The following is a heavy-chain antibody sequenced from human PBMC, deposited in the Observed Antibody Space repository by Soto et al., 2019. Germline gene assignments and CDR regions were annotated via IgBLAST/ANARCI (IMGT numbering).Heavy chain of an antibody. D-gene: IGHD3-22*01. CDR3: TIISSYYYDRSGYYKGY. J-gene: IGHJ4*02. CDR2: IRSKANSYAT. Sequence: EVQLVESGGGLVQPGGSLKLSCAASGFTFSGSAMHWVRQASGKGLEWVGRIRSKANSYATAYAASVKGRFTISRDDSKNRAYLQMNSLKTEDTAVYYCTIISSYYYDRSGYYKGYWGQGTLVTVSS. V-gene: IGHV3-73*02. CDR1: GFTFSGSA.